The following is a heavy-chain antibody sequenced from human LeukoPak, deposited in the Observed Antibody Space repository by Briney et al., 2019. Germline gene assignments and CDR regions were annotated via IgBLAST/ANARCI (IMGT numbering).Heavy chain of an antibody. CDR2: ISRSSSYI. CDR3: ARDKEVVVAAVHYYGMDV. J-gene: IGHJ6*02. CDR1: GFTFRSYS. D-gene: IGHD2-15*01. Sequence: GGSLRLSCAASGFTFRSYSMNWVRQAPGKGLEWVSSISRSSSYIYYADSVKGRFAISRDNAKNSLYLQMNSLRVEDTAVYYCARDKEVVVAAVHYYGMDVWGQGTTVTVS. V-gene: IGHV3-21*01.